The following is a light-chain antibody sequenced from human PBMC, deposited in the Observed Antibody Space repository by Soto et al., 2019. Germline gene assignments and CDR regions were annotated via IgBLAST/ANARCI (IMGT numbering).Light chain of an antibody. Sequence: EIVMTQSPATLSLSPGERATLSCRASQSVSSNLAWYQQKPGQAPRLLIYGASTRATGIPARFSGSGSGTAFSITISSLQSADFAVYYCQQYNNPPLTFGGGTKVEIK. CDR2: GAS. CDR1: QSVSSN. CDR3: QQYNNPPLT. J-gene: IGKJ4*01. V-gene: IGKV3-15*01.